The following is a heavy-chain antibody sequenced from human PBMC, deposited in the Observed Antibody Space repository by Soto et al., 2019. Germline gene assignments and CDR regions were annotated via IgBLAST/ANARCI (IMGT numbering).Heavy chain of an antibody. CDR3: ARVDRSSGWFLRPHFDY. CDR1: GGSFSGYY. Sequence: QVQLQQWGAGLLKPSETLSLTCAVYGGSFSGYYWSWIRQPPGKGLEWIGEINHSGSTNYNPSLKSRVTISVDTSKNQFSLKLSSVTAADTAVYYCARVDRSSGWFLRPHFDYWGQGTLVTVSS. J-gene: IGHJ4*02. D-gene: IGHD6-19*01. V-gene: IGHV4-34*01. CDR2: INHSGST.